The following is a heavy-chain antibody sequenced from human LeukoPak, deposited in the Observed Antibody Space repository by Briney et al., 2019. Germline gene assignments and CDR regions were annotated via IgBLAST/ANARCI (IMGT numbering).Heavy chain of an antibody. Sequence: SETLSLTCTVSGGSIRTHYWSWIRQPPGKGLEWIGYIYYSGSTNYNPSLKSRVTISVDTSKNQFSLMLTSVTAADTAVYYCARDDYYYDTPGRAFDNWGQGTMVTVSS. J-gene: IGHJ3*02. CDR1: GGSIRTHY. D-gene: IGHD3-22*01. V-gene: IGHV4-59*11. CDR2: IYYSGST. CDR3: ARDDYYYDTPGRAFDN.